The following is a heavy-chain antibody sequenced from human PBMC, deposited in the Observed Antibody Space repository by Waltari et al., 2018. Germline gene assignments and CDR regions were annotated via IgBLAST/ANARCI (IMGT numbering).Heavy chain of an antibody. CDR3: ARVTLGGYPNGMDV. CDR1: GFTFSSYA. J-gene: IGHJ6*02. V-gene: IGHV3-23*04. CDR2: ISGYGTGT. Sequence: EVQVVESGGGLVQPGGSLRLSCVASGFTFSSYAITWVRQAPGEGLGWGSGISGYGTGTHYADSVKGRFSLARDNSKNTVYLEMNNLRVDDTAVYFCARVTLGGYPNGMDVWGQGTTVTVSS. D-gene: IGHD2-15*01.